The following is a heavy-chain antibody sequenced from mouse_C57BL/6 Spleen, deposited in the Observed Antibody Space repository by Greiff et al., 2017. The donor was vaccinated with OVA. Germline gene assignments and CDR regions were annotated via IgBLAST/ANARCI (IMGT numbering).Heavy chain of an antibody. Sequence: EVKLVESGGGLVQPGGSLSLSCAASGFTFTDYYMSWVRQPPGKALEWLGFIRNKANGYTTEYSVSVKGRFTISRDNSQSILYLQMNALRAEDSATYYCARYPLGRYFDYWGQGTTLTVSS. CDR2: IRNKANGYTT. V-gene: IGHV7-3*01. J-gene: IGHJ2*01. CDR1: GFTFTDYY. CDR3: ARYPLGRYFDY. D-gene: IGHD1-1*01.